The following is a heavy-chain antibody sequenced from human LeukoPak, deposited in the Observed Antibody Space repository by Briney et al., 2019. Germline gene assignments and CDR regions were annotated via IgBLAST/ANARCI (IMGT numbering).Heavy chain of an antibody. Sequence: PGGSLRLSCAASGFTFSSYSMNWVRQAPGKGLEWVSAISGSGGSTYYADSVKGRFTISRDNSKNTLYLQMNSLRAEDTAVYYCAKFSRGQKDFDYWGQGTLVTVSS. V-gene: IGHV3-23*01. D-gene: IGHD3-10*01. CDR3: AKFSRGQKDFDY. CDR2: ISGSGGST. J-gene: IGHJ4*02. CDR1: GFTFSSYS.